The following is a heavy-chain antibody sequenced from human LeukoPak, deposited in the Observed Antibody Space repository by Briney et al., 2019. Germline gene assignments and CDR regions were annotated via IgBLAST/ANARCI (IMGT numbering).Heavy chain of an antibody. CDR1: GFTFSSYS. Sequence: HPGGSLRLSCAASGFTFSSYSMNWVRQAPGKGLEWVSYISSSSSTIYYAGSVKGRFTISRDNAKNSLYLQMNSLRDEDTAAYVCMFGENWGQGTLVTVSS. V-gene: IGHV3-48*02. J-gene: IGHJ4*02. CDR2: ISSSSSTI. D-gene: IGHD3-10*02. CDR3: MFGEN.